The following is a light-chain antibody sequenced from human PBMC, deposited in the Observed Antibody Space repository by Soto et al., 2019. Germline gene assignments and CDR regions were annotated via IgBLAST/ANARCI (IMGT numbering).Light chain of an antibody. V-gene: IGKV3-15*01. J-gene: IGKJ5*01. CDR3: QQYNNWPIT. Sequence: VLTQSPASLSVSPGERATLSCRASQSINNLLAWYQQKPGQAPRLLIYATSTRATGIPVRFSGSGSGTEFTLTISTLQSEDFAVYYCQQYNNWPITFGPGTRLE. CDR2: ATS. CDR1: QSINNL.